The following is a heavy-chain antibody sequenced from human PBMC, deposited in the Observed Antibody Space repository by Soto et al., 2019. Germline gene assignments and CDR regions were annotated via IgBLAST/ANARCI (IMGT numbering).Heavy chain of an antibody. V-gene: IGHV3-30*18. CDR3: AKDLSAAGSNGY. D-gene: IGHD6-13*01. CDR1: GFTFSSYG. CDR2: MSYDGSNK. Sequence: QVQLVESGGGVVQPGRSLRLSCAASGFTFSSYGMHWVRQAPGKGLEWVAVMSYDGSNKYYEDSVKGRFTISRDNSKDTLYMQMNSRRDEDTVVDYCAKDLSAAGSNGYWGQGTLVTVSS. J-gene: IGHJ4*02.